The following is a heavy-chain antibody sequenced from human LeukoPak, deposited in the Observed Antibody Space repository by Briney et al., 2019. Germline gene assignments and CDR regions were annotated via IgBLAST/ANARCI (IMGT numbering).Heavy chain of an antibody. CDR3: GVTIFGVVRGAFDI. D-gene: IGHD3-3*01. Sequence: ASVKVSCKASGGTFSSYAISWVRQAPGQGLEWMGGIIPIFGTANYAQKFQGRVTITADESTSTAYMELSSLRSEDTAVYYCGVTIFGVVRGAFDIWGQGTMVTVSS. J-gene: IGHJ3*02. CDR2: IIPIFGTA. CDR1: GGTFSSYA. V-gene: IGHV1-69*13.